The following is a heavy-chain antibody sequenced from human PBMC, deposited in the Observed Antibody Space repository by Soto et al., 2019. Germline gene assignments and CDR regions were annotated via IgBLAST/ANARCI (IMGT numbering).Heavy chain of an antibody. D-gene: IGHD6-13*01. CDR1: GGTFSRHA. CDR3: ARPAIHGSSWYFWFDP. Sequence: SVKVSCKTSGGTFSRHAINWVRQAPVQGLEWMGGIIPMFGTTNYAQKFKGRVTISADESTSTAYMELSSLRSEDAAAYYCARPAIHGSSWYFWFDPWGQGSLVT. CDR2: IIPMFGTT. V-gene: IGHV1-69*13. J-gene: IGHJ5*02.